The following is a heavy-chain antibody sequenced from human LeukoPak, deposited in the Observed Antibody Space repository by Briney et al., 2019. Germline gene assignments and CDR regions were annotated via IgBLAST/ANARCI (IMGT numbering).Heavy chain of an antibody. D-gene: IGHD1-26*01. J-gene: IGHJ2*01. Sequence: GGSLRLSCAASGLTFSSHWMHWVRQAPGKGLVWVSRITNDGSSTTYADSVKGRFTISRDNAKNMLYLQVDSLRAEDTAVYYYARDTRGVWYFDLWGRGTLVTVSS. CDR1: GLTFSSHW. CDR2: ITNDGSST. V-gene: IGHV3-74*01. CDR3: ARDTRGVWYFDL.